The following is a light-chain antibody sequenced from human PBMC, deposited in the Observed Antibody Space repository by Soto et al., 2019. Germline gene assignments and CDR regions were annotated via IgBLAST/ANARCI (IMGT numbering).Light chain of an antibody. CDR3: QKYTNFPT. CDR2: AAS. J-gene: IGKJ4*01. V-gene: IGKV1-27*01. Sequence: DIQMTQSPSSLSASVGDRVTITCRARQGISNYLAWYQQIPGKVPKLLISAASTLQSGVPSRFSGSGSGTDFTLTISSLQPEDVATYYCQKYTNFPTFGGGTKVEIK. CDR1: QGISNY.